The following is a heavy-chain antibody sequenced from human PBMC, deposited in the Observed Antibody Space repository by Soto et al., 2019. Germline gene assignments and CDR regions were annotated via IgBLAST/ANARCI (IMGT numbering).Heavy chain of an antibody. V-gene: IGHV3-21*01. Sequence: EVQLVESGGGLVKPGGSLRLSCAASGFTFSTYSMNWVRQAPGKGLEWVSSISDSSSYIYYADSVKGRFPISRDNAKNSRYLQMNTLRAEDTAVYYCARYDSSGYYWPYYYYGMDVWGQGTTVTVSS. CDR3: ARYDSSGYYWPYYYYGMDV. CDR1: GFTFSTYS. CDR2: ISDSSSYI. D-gene: IGHD3-22*01. J-gene: IGHJ6*02.